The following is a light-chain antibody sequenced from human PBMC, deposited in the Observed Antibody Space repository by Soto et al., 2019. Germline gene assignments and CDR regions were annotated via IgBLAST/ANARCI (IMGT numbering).Light chain of an antibody. J-gene: IGKJ5*01. Sequence: EIVLTQSPATLSLSPGERATLSCRASQSVSSYLAWYQQKPGQAPRLLIHDASNRATGIPARFSGSGSGTDFTLTISSLEPEDCAVYYCQQRTNWPSSTFGQGTRLEIK. CDR3: QQRTNWPSST. CDR2: DAS. V-gene: IGKV3-11*01. CDR1: QSVSSY.